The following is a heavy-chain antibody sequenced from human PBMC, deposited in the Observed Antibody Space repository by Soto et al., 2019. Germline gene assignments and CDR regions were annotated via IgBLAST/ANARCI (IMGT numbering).Heavy chain of an antibody. Sequence: QVQLQESGPGLVKPSQTLSLTCTVSGVSISSGGYYWSWIRQHPGKGLQWIGNIYYSGSTNYDPSLKRRIIISLDTSKNQFSLKLSSVTAADTAVYFCARYRISGSWSKFDYWGQGTLVTVSS. CDR1: GVSISSGGYY. V-gene: IGHV4-31*03. CDR2: IYYSGST. J-gene: IGHJ4*02. CDR3: ARYRISGSWSKFDY. D-gene: IGHD6-13*01.